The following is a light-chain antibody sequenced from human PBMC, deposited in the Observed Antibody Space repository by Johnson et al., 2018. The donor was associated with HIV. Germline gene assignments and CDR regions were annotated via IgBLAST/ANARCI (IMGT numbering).Light chain of an antibody. V-gene: IGLV1-51*01. Sequence: QSVLNQPPSVSAAPGQTVTISCSGSSSNIGNNYVSWYQQLPGTAPRLLIYDNNKRPSGIPDRFSGSKSATSATLAITGLNTGDVADYYCVTWYSSLSAYVFGTGTKVTVL. CDR3: VTWYSSLSAYV. CDR2: DNN. J-gene: IGLJ1*01. CDR1: SSNIGNNY.